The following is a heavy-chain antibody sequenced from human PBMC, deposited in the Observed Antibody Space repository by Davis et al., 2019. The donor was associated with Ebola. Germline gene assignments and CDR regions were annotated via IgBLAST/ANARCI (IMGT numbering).Heavy chain of an antibody. CDR1: GFSFSNCW. CDR3: ARVVCSSNSCPDAFDI. Sequence: GESLKISCAASGFSFSNCWMSWVRQAPGKGLEWVANIKEDGSEKYYVDSVRGRFTISRDNAKNSLYLQMSSLRGEDTAEYYCARVVCSSNSCPDAFDIWGQGTMVTVSP. CDR2: IKEDGSEK. D-gene: IGHD2-2*01. J-gene: IGHJ3*02. V-gene: IGHV3-7*01.